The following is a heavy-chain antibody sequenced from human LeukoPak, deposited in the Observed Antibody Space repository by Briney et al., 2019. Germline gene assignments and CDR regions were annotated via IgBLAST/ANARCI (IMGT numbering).Heavy chain of an antibody. V-gene: IGHV1-46*03. CDR2: INPSGGST. CDR1: GYTFTSYY. Sequence: ASVKVSCKASGYTFTSYYMHWVRQAPGLGREWMGIINPSGGSTSYAQKFQGRVTMTRDTSTSTVYMELSSLRSEDTAVYYCARDEGKVVVVPAFPDYWGQGTLVTVSS. D-gene: IGHD2-2*01. J-gene: IGHJ4*02. CDR3: ARDEGKVVVVPAFPDY.